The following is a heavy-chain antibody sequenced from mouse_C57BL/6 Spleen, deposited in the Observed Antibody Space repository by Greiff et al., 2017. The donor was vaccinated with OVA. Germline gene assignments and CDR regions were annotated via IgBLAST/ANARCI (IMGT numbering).Heavy chain of an antibody. CDR2: IYPSDSET. J-gene: IGHJ2*01. CDR1: GYTFTSYW. D-gene: IGHD1-1*01. Sequence: QVHVKQPGAELVRPGSSVKLSCKASGYTFTSYWMDWVKQRPGQGLEWIGNIYPSDSETHYNQKFKDKATLTVDKSPSTAYMQLSSLTSEDSAVYYCARDSSYFDYWGQGTTLTVSS. CDR3: ARDSSYFDY. V-gene: IGHV1-61*01.